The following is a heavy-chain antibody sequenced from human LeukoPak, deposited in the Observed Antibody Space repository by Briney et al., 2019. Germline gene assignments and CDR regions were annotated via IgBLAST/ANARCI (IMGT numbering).Heavy chain of an antibody. Sequence: GGSLRLSCAASGFTFSSYAMSWVRQAPGKGLEWVSAISGSGGSTYYADSVKGRFTISRDNAKNSLYLQMNSLRAEDTAVYYCAELGITMIGGVWGKGTTVTITS. J-gene: IGHJ6*04. V-gene: IGHV3-23*01. D-gene: IGHD3-10*02. CDR1: GFTFSSYA. CDR3: AELGITMIGGV. CDR2: ISGSGGST.